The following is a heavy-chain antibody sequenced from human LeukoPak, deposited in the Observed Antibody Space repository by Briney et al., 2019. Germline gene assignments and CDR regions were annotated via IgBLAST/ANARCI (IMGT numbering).Heavy chain of an antibody. Sequence: VASVKVSCKASGGTFSSYAISWVRQAPGQGLEWMGGIIPIFGTANYAQKFQGRVTITADESTSTAYMELSSLRSEDTAVYYCARSGTGYSYGVSNLDYWGQGTLVTVSS. CDR2: IIPIFGTA. D-gene: IGHD5-18*01. V-gene: IGHV1-69*13. CDR3: ARSGTGYSYGVSNLDY. CDR1: GGTFSSYA. J-gene: IGHJ4*02.